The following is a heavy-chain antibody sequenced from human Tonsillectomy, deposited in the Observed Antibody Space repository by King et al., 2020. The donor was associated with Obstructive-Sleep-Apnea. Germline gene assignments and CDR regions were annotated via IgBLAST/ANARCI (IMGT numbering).Heavy chain of an antibody. CDR1: GFTFFNYA. V-gene: IGHV3-23*04. CDR2: ISGSGGST. D-gene: IGHD3-3*01. Sequence: VQLVESGGGLVQPGGSLRLSCTASGFTFFNYAMSWVRQAPGKGLEWVSAISGSGGSTYYADSVKGRCTISRDNSKNTLYLQMNNLRAEDTAVYYCEYDFWSGSSLVDPWGQGTLVTVSS. CDR3: EYDFWSGSSLVDP. J-gene: IGHJ5*02.